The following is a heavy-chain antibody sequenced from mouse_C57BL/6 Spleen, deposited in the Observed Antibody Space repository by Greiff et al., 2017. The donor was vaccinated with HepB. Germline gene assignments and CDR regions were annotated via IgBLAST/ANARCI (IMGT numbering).Heavy chain of an antibody. CDR2: IYPGSGST. Sequence: QVQLQQPGAELVKPGASVKMSCKASGYTFTSYWITWVKQRPGQGLEWIGDIYPGSGSTNYNDKFKSKATLTVDTSSSTAYMQLSSLTSEDSAVYYCARGGTTVVAMDAMDYWGQGTSVTVSS. J-gene: IGHJ4*01. CDR3: ARGGTTVVAMDAMDY. D-gene: IGHD1-1*01. CDR1: GYTFTSYW. V-gene: IGHV1-55*01.